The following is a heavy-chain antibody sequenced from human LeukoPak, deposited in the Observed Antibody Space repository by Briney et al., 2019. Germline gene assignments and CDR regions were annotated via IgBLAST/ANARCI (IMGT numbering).Heavy chain of an antibody. J-gene: IGHJ4*02. D-gene: IGHD6-19*01. CDR1: GFTFSSYE. V-gene: IGHV3-48*01. Sequence: GGSLRLSCAASGFTFSSYEMNWVRQAPGKGLEWVSYISSSSSTIYYADSVKGRFTISRDNAKNSLYLQMNSLRAEDTAVYYCARDFGSRYSSGWYDYWGQGTLVTVSS. CDR3: ARDFGSRYSSGWYDY. CDR2: ISSSSSTI.